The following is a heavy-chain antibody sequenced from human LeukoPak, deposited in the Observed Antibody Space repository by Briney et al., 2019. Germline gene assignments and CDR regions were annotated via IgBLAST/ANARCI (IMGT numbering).Heavy chain of an antibody. Sequence: GGSLRLSCAASGFTFSSYAMSWVRQAPGKGLEWVSAISGSGGSTYYADSVKGRFTISRDNSKNTLYLQMNSLRAEDTAVYYCAKDKGSSLLEWSENWGRGTLVTVSS. D-gene: IGHD3-3*01. CDR2: ISGSGGST. V-gene: IGHV3-23*01. J-gene: IGHJ4*02. CDR3: AKDKGSSLLEWSEN. CDR1: GFTFSSYA.